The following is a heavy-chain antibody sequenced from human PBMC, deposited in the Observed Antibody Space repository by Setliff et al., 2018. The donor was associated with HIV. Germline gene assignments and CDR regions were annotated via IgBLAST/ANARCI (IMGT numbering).Heavy chain of an antibody. J-gene: IGHJ5*01. V-gene: IGHV3-7*03. CDR2: IKQDGSEK. Sequence: PGGSLRLSCAVSGFTLSTYWMSWVRQAPGKGLEWVANIKQDGSEKYYVDSVKGRFTISRDNAKNSLFLQMNSLRAEDTAVYHCAKSALLWFGTSNWFDSWGQGTLVTVSS. CDR3: AKSALLWFGTSNWFDS. CDR1: GFTLSTYW. D-gene: IGHD3-10*01.